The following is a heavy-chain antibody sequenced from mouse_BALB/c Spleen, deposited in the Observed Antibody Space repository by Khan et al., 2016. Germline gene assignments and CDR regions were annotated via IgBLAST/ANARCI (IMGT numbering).Heavy chain of an antibody. CDR2: INTNTGEP. V-gene: IGHV9-3*02. CDR3: AEDYFGSNWFAY. J-gene: IGHJ3*01. Sequence: QILLVQSGPELKKPGETVKISCKASGYTFTNYGMNWVKQAPGKGLKWMGWINTNTGEPTYAEEFKGRFAFSLDTSASTAYLQINNLKNEDTATYFCAEDYFGSNWFAYWGQGTLVTVSA. CDR1: GYTFTNYG. D-gene: IGHD1-1*01.